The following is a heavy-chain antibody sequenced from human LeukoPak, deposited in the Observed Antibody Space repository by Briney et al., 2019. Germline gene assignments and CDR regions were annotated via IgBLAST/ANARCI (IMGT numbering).Heavy chain of an antibody. V-gene: IGHV4-39*01. CDR3: ARRNEYSRSGFDY. CDR2: IYYSGST. D-gene: IGHD6-6*01. J-gene: IGHJ4*02. CDR1: GGSISSSSYY. Sequence: SETLSLTCTVSGGSISSSSYYWGWIRQPPVKGLEWIGSIYYSGSTYYNPSLKSRVTISVDTSKNQFSLKLSSVTAADTAVYYCARRNEYSRSGFDYWGEGTLVTVSS.